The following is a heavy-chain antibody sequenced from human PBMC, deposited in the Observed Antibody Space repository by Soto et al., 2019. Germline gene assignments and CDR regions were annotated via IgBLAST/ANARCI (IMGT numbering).Heavy chain of an antibody. V-gene: IGHV3-30-3*01. Sequence: PGGSLRLSCAASGFIFSSYAMHWVRQAPGKGLEWVAVISFDGSYKYYADSVKGRFTISRDNSKNTLCLQMNSLRAEDTAVYYCPRGYDFWGGYYYPYGMDVWGQGTTVTVSS. CDR3: PRGYDFWGGYYYPYGMDV. CDR1: GFIFSSYA. J-gene: IGHJ6*02. D-gene: IGHD3-3*01. CDR2: ISFDGSYK.